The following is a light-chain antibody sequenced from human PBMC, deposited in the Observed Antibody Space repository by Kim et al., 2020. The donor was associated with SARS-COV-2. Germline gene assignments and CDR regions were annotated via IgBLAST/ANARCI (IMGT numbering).Light chain of an antibody. CDR1: QSLSSI. CDR2: GAS. Sequence: GSPGEKATLYVRASQSLSSIFAWSQQKPGQAPRLHIYGASTRATGIPARFSGSGSGKEFTLTISSLQSEDFAVYYCQKYNNWPPNTFGQGTKLEI. J-gene: IGKJ2*01. V-gene: IGKV3-15*01. CDR3: QKYNNWPPNT.